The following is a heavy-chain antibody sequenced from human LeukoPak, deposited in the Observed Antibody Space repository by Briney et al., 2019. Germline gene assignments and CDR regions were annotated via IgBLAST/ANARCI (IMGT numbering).Heavy chain of an antibody. CDR3: AREATVVAVGTAGINFDY. CDR1: GYTFTGHY. Sequence: ASVKVSCKASGYTFTGHYMHWVRQAPGQGLEWMGWISPNNGGTHYAQNFQGRVTMTRDTSINTAFMELSRLKSDDTAIYYCAREATVVAVGTAGINFDYWGQGTLVTVSS. J-gene: IGHJ4*02. D-gene: IGHD6-13*01. CDR2: ISPNNGGT. V-gene: IGHV1-2*02.